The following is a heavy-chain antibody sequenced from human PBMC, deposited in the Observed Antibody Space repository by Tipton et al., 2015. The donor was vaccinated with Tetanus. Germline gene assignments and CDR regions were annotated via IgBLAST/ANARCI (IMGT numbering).Heavy chain of an antibody. J-gene: IGHJ4*02. D-gene: IGHD6-19*01. Sequence: SLRLSCAASGFTFSSYATSWVRQAPGKGLEWVSAISGSGGSTYYADSVKGRFTISRDNSKNTLYLQMNSLRAEDTAVYYCAKDRGEAPAGGYSSASGGEGWGQGTLVTVSS. CDR3: AKDRGEAPAGGYSSASGGEG. CDR2: ISGSGGST. V-gene: IGHV3-23*01. CDR1: GFTFSSYA.